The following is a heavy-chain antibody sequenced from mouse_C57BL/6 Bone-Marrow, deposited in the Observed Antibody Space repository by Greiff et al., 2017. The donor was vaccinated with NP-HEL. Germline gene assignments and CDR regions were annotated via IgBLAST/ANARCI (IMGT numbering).Heavy chain of an antibody. Sequence: EVQGVESEGGLVQPGSSMKLSCTTSGFTFSDYFMALVRQVPEKGLDWVSNINYDGSSTYYMDSLQSRFLISRDNAKNILDLQMSRLKAEDTATYYCAREGGLRRRTYAMDYWGQGTSVTVSS. D-gene: IGHD2-4*01. CDR1: GFTFSDYF. CDR3: AREGGLRRRTYAMDY. J-gene: IGHJ4*01. V-gene: IGHV5-16*01. CDR2: INYDGSST.